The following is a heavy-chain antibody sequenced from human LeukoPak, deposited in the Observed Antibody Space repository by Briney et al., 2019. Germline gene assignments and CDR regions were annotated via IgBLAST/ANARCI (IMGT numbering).Heavy chain of an antibody. CDR3: QKTAYEILTGYLFDY. V-gene: IGHV1-69*13. D-gene: IGHD3-9*01. J-gene: IGHJ4*02. Sequence: GASVKVSCKASGGTFSSYAISWVRQAPGQGLELMGEIIPIFGTANYAQKFQGRVTITADESTSTAYMELGSLRSEDTFFFFKQKTAYEILTGYLFDYWGQGTLVTVSS. CDR1: GGTFSSYA. CDR2: IIPIFGTA.